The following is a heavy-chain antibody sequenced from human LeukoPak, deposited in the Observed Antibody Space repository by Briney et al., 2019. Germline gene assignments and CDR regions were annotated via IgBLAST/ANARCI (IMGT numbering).Heavy chain of an antibody. CDR2: ISWNSGSM. CDR3: AKGICSSTSCYVLDY. CDR1: GFTFDDYA. J-gene: IGHJ4*02. D-gene: IGHD2-2*01. Sequence: PGGSLRLSCAASGFTFDDYAMHWVRQAPGKGLEWVSGISWNSGSMGYADSVKGRFTISRDNAKNSLYLQMNSLRAEDMALYYCAKGICSSTSCYVLDYWGQGTLVTVSS. V-gene: IGHV3-9*03.